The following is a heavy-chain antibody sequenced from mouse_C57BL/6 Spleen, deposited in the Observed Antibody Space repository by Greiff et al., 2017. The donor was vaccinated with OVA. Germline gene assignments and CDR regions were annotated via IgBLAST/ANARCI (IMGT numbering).Heavy chain of an antibody. J-gene: IGHJ2*01. CDR1: GFTFSDYY. V-gene: IGHV5-16*01. Sequence: DVQLVESEGGLVQPGSSMKLSCTASGFTFSDYYMAWVRQVPEKGLEWVANINYDGSSTYYLDSLKSRFIISRDNAKNILYLQMSSLKSEDTATYYCARGGVTFDYWGQGTTLTVSS. D-gene: IGHD2-1*01. CDR2: INYDGSST. CDR3: ARGGVTFDY.